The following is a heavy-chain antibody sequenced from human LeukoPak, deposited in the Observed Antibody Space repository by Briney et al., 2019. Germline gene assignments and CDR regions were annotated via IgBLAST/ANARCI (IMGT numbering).Heavy chain of an antibody. D-gene: IGHD2-15*01. CDR2: IRYDGSNK. Sequence: GGSLRLSCAASGFTFSSYGMHWVRQAPGKGLEWVAFIRYDGSNKYYADSVKGRFTISRDNSKNTLFLQMNRLRPEDAAVYYCAKAPVTTCRGAFCYPFDYWGLGTLVTVSS. CDR3: AKAPVTTCRGAFCYPFDY. J-gene: IGHJ4*02. CDR1: GFTFSSYG. V-gene: IGHV3-30*02.